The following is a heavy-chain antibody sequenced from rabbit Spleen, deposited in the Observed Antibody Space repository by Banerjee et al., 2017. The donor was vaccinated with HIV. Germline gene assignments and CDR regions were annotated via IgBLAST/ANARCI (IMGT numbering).Heavy chain of an antibody. D-gene: IGHD6-1*01. J-gene: IGHJ6*01. CDR1: GFSFSNKAV. Sequence: QEQLVESGGDLVQPEGSLTLTCTASGFSFSNKAVMCWVRQAPGKGLEWIACIYTTKTGRTYYASWAKGRFTISKTSSTTMTLQMTSLTAADTATYFCARDPYGYDSYDGGMDLWGPGTLVTVS. CDR3: ARDPYGYDSYDGGMDL. V-gene: IGHV1S45*01. CDR2: IYTTKTGRT.